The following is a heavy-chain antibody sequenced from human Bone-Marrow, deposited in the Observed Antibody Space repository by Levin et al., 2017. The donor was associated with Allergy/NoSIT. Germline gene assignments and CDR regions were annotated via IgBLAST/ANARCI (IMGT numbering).Heavy chain of an antibody. Sequence: SQTLSLTCAVYGGSFSGYYWSWIRQPPGKGLEWIGEINHSGSTNYNPSLKSRVTISVDTSKNQFSLKLSSVTAADTAVYYCARTYVWGSYTYWGQGTLVTVSS. V-gene: IGHV4-34*01. J-gene: IGHJ4*02. D-gene: IGHD3-16*01. CDR3: ARTYVWGSYTY. CDR2: INHSGST. CDR1: GGSFSGYY.